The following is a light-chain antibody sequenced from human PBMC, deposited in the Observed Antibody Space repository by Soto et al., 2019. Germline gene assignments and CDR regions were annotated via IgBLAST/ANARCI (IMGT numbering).Light chain of an antibody. CDR2: SAS. J-gene: IGKJ2*01. V-gene: IGKV3-20*01. CDR1: QSVTNNY. Sequence: EIVLTQSPGTLSLSPGERATLSCGASQSVTNNYLAWYQHKPGQAPRLLIYSASTRATGIPDRFSRSGSGTDFALTITRLEPEDFAVYYCQQYGNTPRTFGKGTKLEIK. CDR3: QQYGNTPRT.